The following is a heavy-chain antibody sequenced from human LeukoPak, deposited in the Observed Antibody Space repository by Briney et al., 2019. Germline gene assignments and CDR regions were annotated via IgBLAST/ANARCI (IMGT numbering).Heavy chain of an antibody. CDR3: ARGISRCYYMDV. J-gene: IGHJ6*03. D-gene: IGHD2-21*01. V-gene: IGHV4-59*01. Sequence: PPETLSLTCTVSGGSISDDSWTWIRQPPGKGLYWIGSIFDLGSITYNPSTRSRLTISVETSKNQFSLKLSSVTAADTAVYYGARGISRCYYMDVWGKGTTVTVS. CDR2: IFDLGSI. CDR1: GGSISDDS.